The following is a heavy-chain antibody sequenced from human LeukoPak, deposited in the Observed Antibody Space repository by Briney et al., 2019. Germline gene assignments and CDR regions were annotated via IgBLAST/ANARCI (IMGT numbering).Heavy chain of an antibody. Sequence: PSETLSLTCAVSGGSISSSNWWSWVRQPPGKGLEWIGEIYHSGSTNYNPSLKSRVTISVDKSKNQFSLKLSSVTAADTAVYYCARDKAVYYGSGLRLDYWGQGTLVTVSS. CDR1: GGSISSSNW. V-gene: IGHV4-4*02. CDR3: ARDKAVYYGSGLRLDY. J-gene: IGHJ4*02. CDR2: IYHSGST. D-gene: IGHD3-10*01.